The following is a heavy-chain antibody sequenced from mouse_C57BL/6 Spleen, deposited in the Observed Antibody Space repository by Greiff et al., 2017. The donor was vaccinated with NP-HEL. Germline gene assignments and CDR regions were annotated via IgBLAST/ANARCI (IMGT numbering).Heavy chain of an antibody. CDR1: GFTLTSYG. D-gene: IGHD2-5*01. Sequence: QVQLQQSGPGLVQPSPSLSISCTVSGFTLTSYGVHWVRQSPGKGLEWLGVIWPGGGTDYNAAFISSLSISKDNSKSQVFFKMNSLQADDTAIYYCARNSRDYSSCVRYFDVWGTGTTVTVSS. CDR3: ARNSRDYSSCVRYFDV. J-gene: IGHJ1*03. V-gene: IGHV2-2*01. CDR2: IWPGGGT.